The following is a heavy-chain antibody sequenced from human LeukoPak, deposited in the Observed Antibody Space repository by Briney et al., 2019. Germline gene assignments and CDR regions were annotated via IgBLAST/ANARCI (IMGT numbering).Heavy chain of an antibody. Sequence: SETLSLTCTVSGGSISSYYWSWVRQPPGKGLEWIGYIYYSGSTNYNPSLKSRVTISVDTSKNQFSLRLTSVIAAATAVYYCAGMRYYYDSSGPYYFDYWGQGTLVTVSS. V-gene: IGHV4-59*01. CDR2: IYYSGST. D-gene: IGHD3-22*01. CDR3: AGMRYYYDSSGPYYFDY. J-gene: IGHJ4*02. CDR1: GGSISSYY.